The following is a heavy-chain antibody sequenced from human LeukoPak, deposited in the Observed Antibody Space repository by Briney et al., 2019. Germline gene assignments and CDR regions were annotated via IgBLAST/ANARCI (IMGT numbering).Heavy chain of an antibody. V-gene: IGHV3-66*01. CDR2: IYSGGST. CDR3: ARVTHDYGDYVY. CDR1: GFTVSSNY. J-gene: IGHJ4*02. D-gene: IGHD4-17*01. Sequence: GGSLRLSCAASGFTVSSNYMSWVRQAPGKGLEWVSVIYSGGSTYYADSVKGRFTISRDNSKNTLYLQMNSLRAEDTAVYYCARVTHDYGDYVYWGQGTLVTVSS.